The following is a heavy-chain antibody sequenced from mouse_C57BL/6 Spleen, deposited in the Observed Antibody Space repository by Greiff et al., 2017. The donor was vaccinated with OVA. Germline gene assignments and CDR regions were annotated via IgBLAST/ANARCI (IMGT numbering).Heavy chain of an antibody. CDR1: GFTFSDYG. D-gene: IGHD2-4*01. CDR3: ARHDYSYAMDY. Sequence: ELQGVESGGGLVKPGGSLKLSCAASGFTFSDYGMHWVRQAPEKGLEWVAYISSGSSTIYYADTVKGRFTISRDNAKNTLFLQMTSLRSEDTAMYYCARHDYSYAMDYWGQGTSVTVSS. J-gene: IGHJ4*01. V-gene: IGHV5-17*01. CDR2: ISSGSSTI.